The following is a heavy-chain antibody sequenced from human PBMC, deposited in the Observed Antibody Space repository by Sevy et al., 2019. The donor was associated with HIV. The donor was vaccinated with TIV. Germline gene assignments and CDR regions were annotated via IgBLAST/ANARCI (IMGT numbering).Heavy chain of an antibody. CDR3: ARLTNSGWYKIDY. CDR1: SGSISGNTYY. CDR2: VYNGGST. V-gene: IGHV4-39*01. J-gene: IGHJ4*02. Sequence: SETLSLTCTVSSGSISGNTYYWGWIRQPPGKGLEWIGNVYNGGSTYYNPSLKSRLTLWVDTSRNQFSLKLRSVTAADTAVYYCARLTNSGWYKIDYWGQGTLVTVSS. D-gene: IGHD6-19*01.